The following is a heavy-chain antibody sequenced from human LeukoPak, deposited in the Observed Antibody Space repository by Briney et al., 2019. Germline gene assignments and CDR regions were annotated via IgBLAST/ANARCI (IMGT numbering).Heavy chain of an antibody. CDR1: GFTFSSYS. V-gene: IGHV3-23*01. Sequence: AGGSLRLSCAASGFTFSSYSMNWVRQAPRQGLEWVATISISGVMTYYADPVNGRFTVSGENSKNTVYLHMSSLTAADTAVYYCAKDRSIGTYYTFDHWGQGTLVTVSS. CDR2: ISISGVMT. D-gene: IGHD1-26*01. J-gene: IGHJ4*02. CDR3: AKDRSIGTYYTFDH.